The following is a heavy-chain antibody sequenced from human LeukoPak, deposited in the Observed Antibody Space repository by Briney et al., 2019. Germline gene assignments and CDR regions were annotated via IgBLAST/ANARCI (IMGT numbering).Heavy chain of an antibody. D-gene: IGHD3-22*01. V-gene: IGHV3-23*01. CDR1: GFTFSSYG. Sequence: GGSLRLSCAASGFTFSSYGMSWVRQAPGEGLEWVSAISGSGGSTYYADSVKGRFTISRDNSKNTLYLQMNSLRAEDTAVYYCAKRFHHDSSGYSYYFDYWGQGTLVTVSS. CDR3: AKRFHHDSSGYSYYFDY. CDR2: ISGSGGST. J-gene: IGHJ4*02.